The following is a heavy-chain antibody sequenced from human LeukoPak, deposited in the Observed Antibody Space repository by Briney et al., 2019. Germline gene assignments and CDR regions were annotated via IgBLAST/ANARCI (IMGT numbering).Heavy chain of an antibody. D-gene: IGHD5-12*01. CDR3: ARGSSWFNIVATAYFDY. CDR2: INHSGST. V-gene: IGHV4-34*01. Sequence: SETLSLTCAVYGGSFSGYYWSWIRQPPGKGLEWIGEINHSGSTNYNPSLKSRVTISVDTSKNQFSLKLSSVTAADTAVYYCARGSSWFNIVATAYFDYWGQGTLVTVSS. J-gene: IGHJ4*02. CDR1: GGSFSGYY.